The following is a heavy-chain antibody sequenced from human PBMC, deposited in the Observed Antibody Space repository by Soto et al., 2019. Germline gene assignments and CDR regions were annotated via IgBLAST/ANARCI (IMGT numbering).Heavy chain of an antibody. J-gene: IGHJ5*02. CDR2: ISSTTI. Sequence: QVQLVESGGGLVEPGGSLRLSCAASGFLFSDHYMSWIRQAPGKGPEWISYISSTTIYYADSVRGRFTVSRNNAKNSLHLQMISLRVDDTDVYFCARGPTMRGYFHFDPWGQGTLVTVSS. V-gene: IGHV3-11*01. CDR3: ARGPTMRGYFHFDP. CDR1: GFLFSDHY. D-gene: IGHD2-15*01.